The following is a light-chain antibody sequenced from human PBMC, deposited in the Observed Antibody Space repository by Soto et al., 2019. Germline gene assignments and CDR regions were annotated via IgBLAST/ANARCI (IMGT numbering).Light chain of an antibody. J-gene: IGKJ1*01. Sequence: EIVLTQSPSTLSLSPGERATLSCRSSQSVSSSYVAWYQQTPGQDPRLRSDGASTRATCIPARVSGIGSGTEFTLTISSLQSEDFAVYFCQQYNIWPQTFGQGTKLDIK. CDR1: QSVSSS. V-gene: IGKV3-15*01. CDR3: QQYNIWPQT. CDR2: GAS.